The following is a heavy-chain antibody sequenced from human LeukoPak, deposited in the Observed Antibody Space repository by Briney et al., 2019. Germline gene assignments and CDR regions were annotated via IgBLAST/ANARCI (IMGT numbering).Heavy chain of an antibody. D-gene: IGHD1-14*01. CDR1: GGSISSSSYY. CDR2: IYYSGST. V-gene: IGHV4-39*01. CDR3: TRLQRDRPDVY. J-gene: IGHJ4*02. Sequence: PSETLSLTCTVSGGSISSSSYYWGWIRQPPGKGLEWIGSIYYSGSTYYNPSLKSRVTISVDTSKNQFSLKLSSVTAADTAVYYCTRLQRDRPDVYWGQGTLVTVSS.